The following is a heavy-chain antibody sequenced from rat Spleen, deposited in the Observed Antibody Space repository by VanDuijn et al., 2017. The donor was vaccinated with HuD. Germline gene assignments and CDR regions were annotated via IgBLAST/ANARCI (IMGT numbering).Heavy chain of an antibody. CDR2: ISPSGGST. Sequence: EVQLVESGGGLVQPGRSLKLSCAASGFTFSNYYMAWVRQAPTKGLEWVASISPSGGSTYYPDSVKGRFTISRDNAKSTQYLQMDSLRSEDTATYYCARYKTGYYVMDAWGQGASVTVSS. CDR3: ARYKTGYYVMDA. V-gene: IGHV5-25*01. D-gene: IGHD4-1*01. CDR1: GFTFSNYY. J-gene: IGHJ4*01.